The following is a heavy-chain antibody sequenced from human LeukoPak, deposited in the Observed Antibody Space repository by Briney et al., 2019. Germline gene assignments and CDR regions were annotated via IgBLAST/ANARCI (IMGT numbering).Heavy chain of an antibody. D-gene: IGHD6-13*01. CDR3: AKAETIWQLVLTPSFDY. Sequence: GGSLRLSCAASGFTFSSYSMNWVRQAPGKGLEWVSSISSSSSYIYYADSVKGRFTISRDNAKNSLYLQMNSLRAEDTALYYCAKAETIWQLVLTPSFDYWGQGTLVTVSS. V-gene: IGHV3-21*04. CDR2: ISSSSSYI. J-gene: IGHJ4*02. CDR1: GFTFSSYS.